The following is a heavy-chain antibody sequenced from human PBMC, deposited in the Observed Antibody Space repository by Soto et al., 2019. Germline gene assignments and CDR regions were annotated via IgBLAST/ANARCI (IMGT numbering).Heavy chain of an antibody. Sequence: PSETLSLTCAVSGYSISSGYYWGWIRQPPGKGLEWIGSIYHSGSTYYNPSLKSRVTISVDTSKNQFSLKLSSVTAADTAVYYCARHTSSVAAAGESFDYWGQGTLVTVSS. V-gene: IGHV4-38-2*01. CDR2: IYHSGST. J-gene: IGHJ4*02. CDR3: ARHTSSVAAAGESFDY. D-gene: IGHD6-13*01. CDR1: GYSISSGYY.